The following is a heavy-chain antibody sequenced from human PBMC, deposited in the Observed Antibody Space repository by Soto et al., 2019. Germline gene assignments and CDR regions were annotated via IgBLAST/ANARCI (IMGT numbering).Heavy chain of an antibody. CDR2: IYYSGST. D-gene: IGHD3-10*01. V-gene: IGHV4-59*01. CDR1: GGSISSYY. J-gene: IGHJ3*02. CDR3: ARVMSGTWCAFDI. Sequence: NPSEILPLTCTVSGGSISSYYWSWIRQPPGKGLEWIGYIYYSGSTNYNPSLKSRVTISVDTSKNQFSLKLSSVTAADTAVYYCARVMSGTWCAFDIWGQGTMVTVSS.